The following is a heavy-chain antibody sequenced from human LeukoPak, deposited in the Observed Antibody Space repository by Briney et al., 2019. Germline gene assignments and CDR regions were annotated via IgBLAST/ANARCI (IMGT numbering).Heavy chain of an antibody. CDR3: ARAPTLDYGDLGWFDP. CDR1: GGSFSGYY. D-gene: IGHD4-17*01. J-gene: IGHJ5*02. V-gene: IGHV4-34*01. Sequence: SETLSLTCAVYGGSFSGYYWSWIRQPPGKGSEWIGEINHSGSTNYNPSLKSRFTIAVVTSKNQFSLKLSSVTAADTAVYYRARAPTLDYGDLGWFDPWGQGTLVTVSS. CDR2: INHSGST.